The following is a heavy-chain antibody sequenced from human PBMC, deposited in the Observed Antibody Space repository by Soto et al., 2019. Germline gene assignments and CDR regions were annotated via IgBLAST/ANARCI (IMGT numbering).Heavy chain of an antibody. CDR3: ASEFYCSSTIASTSGCSGMYV. J-gene: IGHJ6*02. V-gene: IGHV3-74*01. CDR1: GFTFSSYW. CDR2: IKSDGSST. D-gene: IGHD2-2*01. Sequence: EVQLVESGGGLVQPGGSLRLSCAASGFTFSSYWMHWVRQAPGKGLVWVSRIKSDGSSTSYAESVKGRFTISRDNAKNTLYLQMIILGAEDTALYYCASEFYCSSTIASTSGCSGMYVWSQGTTVTVSS.